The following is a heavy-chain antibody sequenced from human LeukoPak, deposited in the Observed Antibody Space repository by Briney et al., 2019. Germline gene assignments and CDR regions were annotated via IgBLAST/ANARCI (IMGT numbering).Heavy chain of an antibody. J-gene: IGHJ5*02. CDR3: ARDRRSSGWYWFDP. V-gene: IGHV1-69*05. D-gene: IGHD6-19*01. CDR2: IIPIFGTA. Sequence: AASVKVSCKASGGTFSSYAISWVRQAPGQGLEWMGGIIPIFGTANYAQKFQGRATITTDESTSTAYMELSSLRSEDTAVYYCARDRRSSGWYWFDPWGQGTLVTVSS. CDR1: GGTFSSYA.